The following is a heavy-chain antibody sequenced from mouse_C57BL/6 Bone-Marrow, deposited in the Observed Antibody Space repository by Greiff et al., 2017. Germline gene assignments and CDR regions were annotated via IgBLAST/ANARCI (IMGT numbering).Heavy chain of an antibody. V-gene: IGHV2-2*01. J-gene: IGHJ1*03. CDR1: GFSLTSYG. CDR2: IWSGGST. CDR3: ARKRGTWWYFDV. Sequence: QVQLKESGPGLVQPSQSLSITCTVSGFSLTSYGVHWVRQSPGKGLEWLGVIWSGGSTDSNAAFISRLSISKDNSKSQVFFKMNSLLADDTAIYYCARKRGTWWYFDVWGTGTTVTVSS.